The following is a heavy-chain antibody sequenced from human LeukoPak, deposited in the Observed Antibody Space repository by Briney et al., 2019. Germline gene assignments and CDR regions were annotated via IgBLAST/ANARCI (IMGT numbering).Heavy chain of an antibody. D-gene: IGHD6-19*01. CDR1: GFSFGSEA. CDR3: AKGDRNGWYFDY. V-gene: IGHV3-20*01. Sequence: RTGGSLRLSCVVSGFSFGSEAMSWVRQAPGRGLEWVSGINWNGESTGYADSMKGRFTISRDNAKNFLFLQMNSLRVEDTALYHCAKGDRNGWYFDYWGLGTLVTVSS. CDR2: INWNGEST. J-gene: IGHJ4*02.